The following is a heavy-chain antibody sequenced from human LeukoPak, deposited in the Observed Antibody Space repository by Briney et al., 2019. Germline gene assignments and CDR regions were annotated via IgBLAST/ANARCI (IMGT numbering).Heavy chain of an antibody. CDR3: ARGSSRITIFGVVISRENYYYMDV. CDR1: GYTFTSYD. Sequence: GASVKVSCKASGYTFTSYDINWVRQATGQGLEWMGWMNPNSGNTGYAQKFQGRVTMTRNTSISTAYMELSSLRYEDTAVYYCARGSSRITIFGVVISRENYYYMDVWGKGTTVTVSS. D-gene: IGHD3-3*01. V-gene: IGHV1-8*01. J-gene: IGHJ6*03. CDR2: MNPNSGNT.